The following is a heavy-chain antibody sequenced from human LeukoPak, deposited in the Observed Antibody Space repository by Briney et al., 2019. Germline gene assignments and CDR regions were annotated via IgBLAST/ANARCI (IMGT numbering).Heavy chain of an antibody. Sequence: GESLKISCTGSGYFFINYWIAWVRQRPGKGLEWMGIIYPADSDTRYSPSFQGQVSISADKSIRSAYLQWSSLKASDTAMYYCARRPDTAMVGWFDPWGQGTLVTVSS. CDR3: ARRPDTAMVGWFDP. CDR1: GYFFINYW. CDR2: IYPADSDT. J-gene: IGHJ5*02. V-gene: IGHV5-51*01. D-gene: IGHD5-18*01.